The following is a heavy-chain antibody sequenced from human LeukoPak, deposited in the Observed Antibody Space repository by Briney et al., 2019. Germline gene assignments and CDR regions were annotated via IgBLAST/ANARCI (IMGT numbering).Heavy chain of an antibody. CDR1: GGSISSSSYY. CDR3: ARDKLHCSGGSCYSDYSYYYMDV. Sequence: SETLSLTCTVSGGSISSSSYYWGWIRQPPGKGLEWIGSIYHSGSAYYYPSLKSRVTISVDTSKNQFSLKLSSVTAADTAVYYCARDKLHCSGGSCYSDYSYYYMDVWGKGTTVTVSS. J-gene: IGHJ6*03. V-gene: IGHV4-39*07. CDR2: IYHSGSA. D-gene: IGHD2-15*01.